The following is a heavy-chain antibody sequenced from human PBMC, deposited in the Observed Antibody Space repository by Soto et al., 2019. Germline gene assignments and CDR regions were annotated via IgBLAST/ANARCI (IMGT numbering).Heavy chain of an antibody. J-gene: IGHJ4*02. Sequence: EVQLLESGGGLVQPGGSLRLSCAASGFTFTTYAMTWVRQAPGKGLEWVSAISGSGGSTFYADSVKGRFTISRDNSKNTLYLQMNSLRAEDTAVYYCAKVPAAVYDFWSWGYFDYWGQGTLVTVSS. D-gene: IGHD3-3*01. CDR2: ISGSGGST. CDR3: AKVPAAVYDFWSWGYFDY. CDR1: GFTFTTYA. V-gene: IGHV3-23*01.